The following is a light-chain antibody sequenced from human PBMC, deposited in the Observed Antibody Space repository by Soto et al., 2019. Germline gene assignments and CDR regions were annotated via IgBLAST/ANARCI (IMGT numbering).Light chain of an antibody. CDR2: GAS. CDR3: QQYGSSPYT. Sequence: EIVMTQSPGTLSLSPGERVTLACRASQSVRSSYLAWYQQKPGQAPRLLMYGASSRATGIPDRFSGSGSGTDFTLSITRLEPEDFAVYYCQQYGSSPYTFGQGTKLEIK. V-gene: IGKV3-20*01. CDR1: QSVRSSY. J-gene: IGKJ2*01.